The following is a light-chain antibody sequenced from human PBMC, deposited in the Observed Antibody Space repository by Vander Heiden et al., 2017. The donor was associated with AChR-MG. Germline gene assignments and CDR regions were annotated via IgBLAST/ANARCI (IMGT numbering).Light chain of an antibody. CDR2: DVS. CDR3: SSYTSSSRV. CDR1: RSHVGGHNY. J-gene: IGLJ3*02. V-gene: IGLV2-14*01. Sequence: QSALTQPASVSRSPGQSHTISCTGTRSHVGGHNYVSWYQQHPGKAPKLIIYDVSRRPSGVSNRFAGSNSGNTASPTISGLQAEDDADYYCSSYTSSSRVFGGGTKLTVL.